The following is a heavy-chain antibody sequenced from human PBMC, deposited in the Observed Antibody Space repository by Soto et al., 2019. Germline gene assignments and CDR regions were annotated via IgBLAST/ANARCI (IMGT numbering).Heavy chain of an antibody. CDR2: IYYSGST. J-gene: IGHJ4*02. Sequence: QVQLQESGPGLVKPSQTLSLTCTVSGGSISSGDYYWSWIRQPPGKGLEWIGYIYYSGSTYYNPSLKTRVTTSVAPSKTHSSLKLSSAPAADTAVYYCATSELELRIWGQGTLVTFSS. CDR1: GGSISSGDYY. CDR3: ATSELELRI. D-gene: IGHD1-7*01. V-gene: IGHV4-30-4*01.